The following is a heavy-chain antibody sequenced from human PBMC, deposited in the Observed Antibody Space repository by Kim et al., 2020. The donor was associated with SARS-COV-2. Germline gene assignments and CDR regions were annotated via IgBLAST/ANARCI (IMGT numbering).Heavy chain of an antibody. J-gene: IGHJ4*02. D-gene: IGHD6-6*01. CDR3: ARGAYSSSSYFDY. Sequence: ADAWKGRFTRTRDNAKNSLYLQMNSLRDEDTAVYYCARGAYSSSSYFDYWGQGTLVTVSS. V-gene: IGHV3-48*02.